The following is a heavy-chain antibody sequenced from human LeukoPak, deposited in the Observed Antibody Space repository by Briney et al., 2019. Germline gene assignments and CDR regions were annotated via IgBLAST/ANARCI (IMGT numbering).Heavy chain of an antibody. CDR1: RFTFSRYW. CDR3: VRVASGGDLGDASDI. Sequence: PGGSLRLSCAASRFTFSRYWMTWVRQAPEKGLEWVASIKLDGSEKYYVDSVKGRFTISRENANNSLYLQMNSLRPGDTGVYYCVRVASGGDLGDASDIWGQGTKVTVSS. V-gene: IGHV3-7*01. CDR2: IKLDGSEK. D-gene: IGHD1-26*01. J-gene: IGHJ3*02.